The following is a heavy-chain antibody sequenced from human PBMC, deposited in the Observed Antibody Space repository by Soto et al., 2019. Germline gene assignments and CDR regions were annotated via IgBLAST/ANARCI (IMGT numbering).Heavy chain of an antibody. D-gene: IGHD3-22*01. J-gene: IGHJ3*02. V-gene: IGHV5-51*01. CDR1: GYNFTNYW. CDR3: ARPAHDSSGYIEGFDI. CDR2: IYPGDSDT. Sequence: GESLKISCKGSGYNFTNYWIGWVRQMPGKGLEWMGIIYPGDSDTRYSPSFQGQVTISADKSISIAYLQWSSLKASDTAMYYCARPAHDSSGYIEGFDIWGQGTMVTVSS.